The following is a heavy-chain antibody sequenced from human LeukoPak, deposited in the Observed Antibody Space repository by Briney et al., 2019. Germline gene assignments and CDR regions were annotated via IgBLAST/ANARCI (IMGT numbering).Heavy chain of an antibody. Sequence: SETLSLTCTVSGGSISSFYWTWVRQPPGKGLEWIGYIYYSGSTNYNPSLKSRVTISVDTSMNRFSLKLSSVTAADTAVYYCAREKGNSYGYDYWGQGTLVTVSS. D-gene: IGHD5-18*01. CDR1: GGSISSFY. CDR3: AREKGNSYGYDY. J-gene: IGHJ4*02. CDR2: IYYSGST. V-gene: IGHV4-59*01.